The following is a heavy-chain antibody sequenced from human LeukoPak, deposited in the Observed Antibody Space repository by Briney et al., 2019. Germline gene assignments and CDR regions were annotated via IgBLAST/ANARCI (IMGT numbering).Heavy chain of an antibody. CDR1: GGSISSYY. V-gene: IGHV4-59*01. CDR2: IYYSGST. Sequence: SETLSLTCTVSGGSISSYYWSWIRQPPGKGLEWIGYIYYSGSTNYNPSLKSRVTISVDTSKNQFSLKLSSVTAADTAVYYCARGGSSGYYNLYYFDYRGQGTLVTVSS. D-gene: IGHD3-22*01. J-gene: IGHJ4*02. CDR3: ARGGSSGYYNLYYFDY.